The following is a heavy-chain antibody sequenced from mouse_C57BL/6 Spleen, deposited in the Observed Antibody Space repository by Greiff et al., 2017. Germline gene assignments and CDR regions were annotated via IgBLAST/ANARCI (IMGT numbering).Heavy chain of an antibody. CDR2: LDPNSGGT. V-gene: IGHV1-72*01. D-gene: IGHD3-1*01. CDR3: ARWAVGDYFDY. CDR1: GYTFTSYW. Sequence: VQLQQPGAELVKPGASVKLSCKASGYTFTSYWMHWVKQRPGRGLEWIGGLDPNSGGTKYNEKFKSKATLTVDKPSSTAYMQLSSLTSEDAAVYYCARWAVGDYFDYWGQGTTLTVSS. J-gene: IGHJ2*01.